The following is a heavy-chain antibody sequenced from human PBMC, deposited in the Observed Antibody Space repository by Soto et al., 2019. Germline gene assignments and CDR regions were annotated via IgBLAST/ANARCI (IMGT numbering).Heavy chain of an antibody. CDR3: ALAPGGATHCDVMSV. J-gene: IGHJ6*02. V-gene: IGHV1-69*06. CDR2: IIPIFGTA. D-gene: IGHD3-16*01. CDR1: CSTISKNA. Sequence: GAAVKVSSEESCSTISKNAIHSGRQAPGQRVERMGGIIPIFGTANYAQKFQGRVTITADKSTSTAYMELSSLRSEDTAVYSCALAPGGATHCDVMSVWGQRSTVPVSS.